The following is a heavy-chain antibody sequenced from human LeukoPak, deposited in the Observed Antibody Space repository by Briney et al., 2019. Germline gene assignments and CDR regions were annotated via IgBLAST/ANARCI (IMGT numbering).Heavy chain of an antibody. D-gene: IGHD2-2*02. J-gene: IGHJ3*02. V-gene: IGHV1-69*05. CDR2: IVPIFGTA. Sequence: SVKVSCKASGGTFSSYAISWVRQAPGQGLEWMGGIVPIFGTANYAQKFQGRVTITTDESTSTAYMELSSLRSEDTAVYYCAREGYCSSTSCYTEGAFDIWGQGTMVTVSS. CDR3: AREGYCSSTSCYTEGAFDI. CDR1: GGTFSSYA.